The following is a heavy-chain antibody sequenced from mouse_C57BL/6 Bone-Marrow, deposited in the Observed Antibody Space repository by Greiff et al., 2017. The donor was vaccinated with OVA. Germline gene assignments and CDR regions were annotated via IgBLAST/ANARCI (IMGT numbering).Heavy chain of an antibody. CDR2: INPSNGGT. CDR1: GYTFTSYW. V-gene: IGHV1-53*01. J-gene: IGHJ3*01. D-gene: IGHD2-4*01. Sequence: QVQLQQPGTELVKPGASVKLSCKASGYTFTSYWMHWVKQRPGQGLEWIGNINPSNGGTNYNEKFKSKATLTVDKSSSTAYMQLSSLTSEDSAVYYGARTGGNYDYPFAYWGQGTLVTVSA. CDR3: ARTGGNYDYPFAY.